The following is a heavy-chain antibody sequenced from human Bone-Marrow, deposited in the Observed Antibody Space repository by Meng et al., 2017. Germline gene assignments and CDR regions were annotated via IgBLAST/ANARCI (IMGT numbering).Heavy chain of an antibody. CDR1: GGPISSSSYY. CDR3: ARREYYYDSSGYYGAGFDY. Sequence: QLQLQESGPGLVKPSETLALPCTVLGGPISSSSYYWGWVGQPPGKGLQWIGSIYYTGRTYYNPSLKSRVTISVDTSKNQFSLKLSSVTAADTAVYYCARREYYYDSSGYYGAGFDYWGQGTLVTVSS. V-gene: IGHV4-39*01. D-gene: IGHD3-22*01. CDR2: IYYTGRT. J-gene: IGHJ4*02.